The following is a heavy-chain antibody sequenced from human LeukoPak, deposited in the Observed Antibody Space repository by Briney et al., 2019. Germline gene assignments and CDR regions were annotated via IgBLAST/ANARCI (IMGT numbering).Heavy chain of an antibody. CDR3: ARVRDGYNDAYDI. D-gene: IGHD5-24*01. Sequence: AASVKVSCKASGFTFTNYNMHWVRQAPGQGLEWMGIINPSGGSTNYAQNFQARVTMTRDTSTNTVYMELGSLRSEDTAVYYCARVRDGYNDAYDIWGQGTMVTVPS. J-gene: IGHJ3*02. V-gene: IGHV1-46*01. CDR2: INPSGGST. CDR1: GFTFTNYN.